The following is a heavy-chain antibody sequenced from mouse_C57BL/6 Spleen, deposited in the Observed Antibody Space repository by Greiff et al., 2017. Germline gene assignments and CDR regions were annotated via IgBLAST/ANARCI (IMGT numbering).Heavy chain of an antibody. V-gene: IGHV3-6*01. J-gene: IGHJ2*01. D-gene: IGHD2-4*01. CDR1: GYSITSGYY. Sequence: EVKLQESGPGLVKPSQSLSLTCSVTGYSITSGYYWNWIRQFPGNKLEWMGYISYDGSNNYNPSLKNRISITRDTSKNQFFLKLNSVTTEDTATXYCARDGDYDEAFDYWGQGTTLTVSS. CDR3: ARDGDYDEAFDY. CDR2: ISYDGSN.